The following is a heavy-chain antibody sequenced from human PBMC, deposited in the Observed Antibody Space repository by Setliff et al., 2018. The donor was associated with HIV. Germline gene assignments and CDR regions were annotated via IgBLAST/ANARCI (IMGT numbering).Heavy chain of an antibody. J-gene: IGHJ4*02. Sequence: LRLSCVASGFSFSNYAMSWVRQAPGKGLEWVSSISGSGSTTYYADSEKGRFTISRDNSKNTLYLQMNSLRAEDTAVYHCARVSRGTVVRGVILIGYFDNWGQGTLVTV. CDR2: ISGSGSTT. CDR3: ARVSRGTVVRGVILIGYFDN. D-gene: IGHD3-10*01. V-gene: IGHV3-23*01. CDR1: GFSFSNYA.